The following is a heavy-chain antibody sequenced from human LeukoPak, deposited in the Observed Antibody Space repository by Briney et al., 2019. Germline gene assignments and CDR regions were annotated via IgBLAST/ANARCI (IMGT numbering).Heavy chain of an antibody. V-gene: IGHV3-21*01. Sequence: GRSLRLSCAASGFTFSSYSMNWVRQAPGKGLEWVSSISSSSSYIYYADSVKGRFTISRDNAKNSLYLQMNSLRAEDTAVYYCASYSYADGIDYWGQGTLVTVSS. CDR1: GFTFSSYS. D-gene: IGHD1-14*01. J-gene: IGHJ4*02. CDR3: ASYSYADGIDY. CDR2: ISSSSSYI.